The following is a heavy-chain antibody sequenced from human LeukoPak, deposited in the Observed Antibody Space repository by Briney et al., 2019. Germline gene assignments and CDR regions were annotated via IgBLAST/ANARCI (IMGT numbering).Heavy chain of an antibody. CDR2: ITGSGSII. J-gene: IGHJ4*02. CDR3: TTGRSCPTCYLPDY. Sequence: PGGSLRLSCAASGFTFSHHYLSWTGRAPGKGRGWLCYITGSGSIIYYADSVKGRFTVSRDNTKNSLYLQMNSLRAEDTAVYHCTTGRSCPTCYLPDYWGQGTLLTVSS. CDR1: GFTFSHHY. D-gene: IGHD2-2*01. V-gene: IGHV3-11*04.